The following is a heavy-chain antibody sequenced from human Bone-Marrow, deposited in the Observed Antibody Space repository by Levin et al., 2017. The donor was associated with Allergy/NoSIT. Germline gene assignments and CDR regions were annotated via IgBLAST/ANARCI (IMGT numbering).Heavy chain of an antibody. Sequence: SQTLSLTCAVSGGSISSSNWWSWVRQPPGKGLEWIGEIYHLGSTNYNPSLKSRVTMSVDKSKNQFSLKLTSVTAADTAMYYCATSFLDSWGQGILVTVSS. V-gene: IGHV4-4*02. D-gene: IGHD2/OR15-2a*01. J-gene: IGHJ4*02. CDR1: GGSISSSNW. CDR3: ATSFLDS. CDR2: IYHLGST.